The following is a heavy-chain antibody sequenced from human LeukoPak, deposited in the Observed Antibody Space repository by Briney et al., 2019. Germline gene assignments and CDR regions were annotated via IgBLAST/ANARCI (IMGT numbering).Heavy chain of an antibody. Sequence: ASVKVSCKASGYTFTSYGISWVRQAPGQGLEWMGWISAYNGNTNYAQKLQGRVTMTTDTSTSTAYMELRSLRSDDTAVSYCAGGWDRYYYDSSDYWGQGTLVTVSS. J-gene: IGHJ4*02. D-gene: IGHD3-22*01. CDR1: GYTFTSYG. V-gene: IGHV1-18*01. CDR3: AGGWDRYYYDSSDY. CDR2: ISAYNGNT.